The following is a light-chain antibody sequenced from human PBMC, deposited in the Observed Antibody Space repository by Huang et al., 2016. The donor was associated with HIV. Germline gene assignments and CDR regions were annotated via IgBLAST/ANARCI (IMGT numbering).Light chain of an antibody. Sequence: DIQMTQSPSTLSASIGERVTITYRASKSISSWLAWYQQKPVKTPKLRIHKAYGLESGVPSRFVGSGSGTEFTLTISSLQPDDFATYYCQQYHTYSGTFGQGTKVELQ. V-gene: IGKV1-5*03. CDR1: KSISSW. CDR3: QQYHTYSGT. J-gene: IGKJ1*01. CDR2: KAY.